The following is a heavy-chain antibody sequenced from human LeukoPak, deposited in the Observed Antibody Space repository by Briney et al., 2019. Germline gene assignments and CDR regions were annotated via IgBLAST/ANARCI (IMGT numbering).Heavy chain of an antibody. V-gene: IGHV4-34*01. CDR2: INHSGST. J-gene: IGHJ3*02. D-gene: IGHD4-17*01. CDR3: ARADSYGDYLYDASDI. CDR1: GGSFSGYY. Sequence: SETLSLTCAVYGGSFSGYYWSWIRQPPGKGLEWIGEINHSGSTNYNPSLKSRVTISVDTSKNQFSLKLSSVTAADTAVYYCARADSYGDYLYDASDIWGQGTMVTVSS.